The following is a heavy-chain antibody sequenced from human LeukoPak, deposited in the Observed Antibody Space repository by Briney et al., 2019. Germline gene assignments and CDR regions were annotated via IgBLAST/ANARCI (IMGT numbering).Heavy chain of an antibody. D-gene: IGHD2-15*01. CDR3: ASRGSLPYNWFDP. Sequence: GGSLRLSCVGSGYTFTTYGMSWVRQAPGKGLEWVSGLDNNGDNTYYADSVKGRFTISRDNSKNTLYLQMNSLRAEDTAVYYCASRGSLPYNWFDPWGQGTLVTVSS. V-gene: IGHV3-23*01. CDR2: LDNNGDNT. CDR1: GYTFTTYG. J-gene: IGHJ5*02.